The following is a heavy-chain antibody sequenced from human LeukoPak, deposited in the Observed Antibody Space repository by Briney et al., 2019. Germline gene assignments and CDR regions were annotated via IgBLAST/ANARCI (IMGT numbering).Heavy chain of an antibody. CDR1: GYTLTELS. Sequence: ASVKVSWKVSGYTLTELSMHWVRQAPGKGLEWMGGFDPEDGETIYAQKFQGRVTMTEDTSTDTAYMELSSLRSEDTAVYYCATGPMPAAYFDYWGQGTLVTVSS. CDR3: ATGPMPAAYFDY. D-gene: IGHD2-2*01. V-gene: IGHV1-24*01. CDR2: FDPEDGET. J-gene: IGHJ4*02.